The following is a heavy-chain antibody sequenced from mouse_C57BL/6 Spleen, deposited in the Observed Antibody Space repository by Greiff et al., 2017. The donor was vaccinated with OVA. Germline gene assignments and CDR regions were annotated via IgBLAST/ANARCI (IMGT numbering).Heavy chain of an antibody. J-gene: IGHJ2*01. CDR3: ARTNWAPDY. CDR2: ISRGSSTT. Sequence: EVKLQESGGGLVKPGGSLKLSCAASGFTFSDYGMHWVRQAPEKGLEWVAYISRGSSTTYYADTVKGRFTISRDNAKNTLFLQMTSLRSEDTAMYYCARTNWAPDYWGQGTTLTVSS. D-gene: IGHD4-1*01. CDR1: GFTFSDYG. V-gene: IGHV5-17*01.